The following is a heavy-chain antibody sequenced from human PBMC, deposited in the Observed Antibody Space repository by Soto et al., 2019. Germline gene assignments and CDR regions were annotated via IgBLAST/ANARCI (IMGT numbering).Heavy chain of an antibody. D-gene: IGHD6-19*01. CDR3: TSVAALSRGEY. J-gene: IGHJ4*02. Sequence: EVQLVESGGGLVQPGGSLKLSCATSGFSFSVSAMHWVRQASGKGLEWVGRIRSKANSYATTYVASVKDRFTISRDDSKNTAYLQMNSLKTEDTAVYYCTSVAALSRGEYWGQGTLVTVSS. CDR1: GFSFSVSA. CDR2: IRSKANSYAT. V-gene: IGHV3-73*01.